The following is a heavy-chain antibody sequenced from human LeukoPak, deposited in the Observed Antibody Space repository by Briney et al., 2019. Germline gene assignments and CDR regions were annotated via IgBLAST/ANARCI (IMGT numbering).Heavy chain of an antibody. CDR2: IIPIFGTA. D-gene: IGHD1-1*01. CDR3: ARDWYNSDDAFDI. V-gene: IGHV1-69*05. Sequence: ASVKVSCKASGGTFSSYAISWVRQAPGQGLEWMGGIIPIFGTANYAQKLQGRVTMTTDTSTSTAYMELRSLRSDDTAVYYCARDWYNSDDAFDIWGQGTMVTVSS. CDR1: GGTFSSYA. J-gene: IGHJ3*02.